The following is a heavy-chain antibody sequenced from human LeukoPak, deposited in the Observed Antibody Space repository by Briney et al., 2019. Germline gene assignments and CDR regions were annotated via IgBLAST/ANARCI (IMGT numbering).Heavy chain of an antibody. CDR2: ISDSGGRT. CDR1: GITLSNYG. V-gene: IGHV3-23*01. D-gene: IGHD6-6*01. Sequence: PGGSLRLSCAVSGITLSNYGMSWVRQAPWKGLEWVAGISDSGGRTNYADSVKGRFTISRDNPKNTLYLQMNSLRAEDTAVYYCARTDSSSFGYFDYLGQGTVVAVSS. CDR3: ARTDSSSFGYFDY. J-gene: IGHJ4*02.